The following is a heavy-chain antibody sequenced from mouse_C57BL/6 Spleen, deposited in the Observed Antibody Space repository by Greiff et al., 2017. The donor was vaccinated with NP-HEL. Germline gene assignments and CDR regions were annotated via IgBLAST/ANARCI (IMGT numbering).Heavy chain of an antibody. J-gene: IGHJ3*01. D-gene: IGHD1-1*01. CDR1: GFTFSDYG. V-gene: IGHV5-17*01. CDR2: ISSGSSTI. CDR3: AREGNYATFAY. Sequence: EVKLMESGGGLVKPGGSLKLSCAASGFTFSDYGMHWVRQAPEKGLEWVAYISSGSSTIYYADTVKGRFTISRDNAKNTLFLQMTSLRSEDTAMYYCAREGNYATFAYWGQGTLVTVSA.